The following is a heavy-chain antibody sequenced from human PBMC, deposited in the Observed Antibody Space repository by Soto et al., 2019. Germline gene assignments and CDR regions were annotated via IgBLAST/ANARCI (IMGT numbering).Heavy chain of an antibody. V-gene: IGHV4-39*01. CDR3: ASQRVTIFGGGVYYYYGMDV. J-gene: IGHJ6*02. CDR1: GGSISSRSYY. CDR2: IYYSGST. Sequence: SETLSLTCSVSGGSISSRSYYWGWIRQPPGKGLEWIGSIYYSGSTYYNPSLKSRVTISVDTSKNQFSLKLSSVTAADTAVYYCASQRVTIFGGGVYYYYGMDVWGQGTTVTVS. D-gene: IGHD3-3*01.